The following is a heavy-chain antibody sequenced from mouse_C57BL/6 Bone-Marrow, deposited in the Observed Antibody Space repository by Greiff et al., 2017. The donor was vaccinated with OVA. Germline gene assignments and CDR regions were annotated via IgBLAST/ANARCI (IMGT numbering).Heavy chain of an antibody. CDR1: GYAFSSYW. Sequence: QVQLKQSGAELVKPGASVKISCKASGYAFSSYWMNWVKQRPGKGLEWIGQIYPGDGDTNYNGKFKGKATLTADKSSSTAYMQLSSLTSEDSAVYFCARYCYYGSFDYWGQGTTLTVSS. CDR3: ARYCYYGSFDY. CDR2: IYPGDGDT. J-gene: IGHJ2*01. D-gene: IGHD1-1*01. V-gene: IGHV1-80*01.